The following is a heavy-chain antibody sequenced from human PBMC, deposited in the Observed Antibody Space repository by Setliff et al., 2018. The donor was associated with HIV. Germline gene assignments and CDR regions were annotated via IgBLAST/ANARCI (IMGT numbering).Heavy chain of an antibody. J-gene: IGHJ6*02. CDR2: IRYDGSQK. CDR1: VFTFNNYG. D-gene: IGHD2-15*01. CDR3: AKDVCSGAYCYAYYYYSMDV. Sequence: PGESLKISCAASVFTFNNYGMNWVRQAPGKGLEWVAFIRYDGSQKYYVDSVKGRFTISRDNSKNTLYLQMNSLRVEDTAVYYCAKDVCSGAYCYAYYYYSMDVWGQGTMVTVSS. V-gene: IGHV3-30*02.